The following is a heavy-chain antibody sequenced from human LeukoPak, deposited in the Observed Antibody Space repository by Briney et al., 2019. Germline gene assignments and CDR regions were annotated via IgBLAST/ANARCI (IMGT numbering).Heavy chain of an antibody. V-gene: IGHV3-30*03. CDR3: ARDGGDIVVVPAPDY. D-gene: IGHD2-2*01. Sequence: PGGSLRLSCAASGFTFSSYGMHWVRQAPGRGLEWVAVISYNGGDKYYADSVKGRFTISRDNSKNTLYLQMNSLRVEDTAVYYCARDGGDIVVVPAPDYWGQGTLVTVSS. CDR2: ISYNGGDK. J-gene: IGHJ4*02. CDR1: GFTFSSYG.